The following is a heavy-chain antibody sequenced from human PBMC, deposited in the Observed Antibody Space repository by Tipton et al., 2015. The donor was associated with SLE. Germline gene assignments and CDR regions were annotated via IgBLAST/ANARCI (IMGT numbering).Heavy chain of an antibody. J-gene: IGHJ4*02. CDR1: GGSFSGYY. D-gene: IGHD3-10*01. Sequence: LRLSCAVYGGSFSGYYWSWIRQPPGKGLEWIGEINHSGSTNYNPSLKSRVTISVHTSKNQFSLKLSSVTAADTAVYYCASLRTEYYYGSRADYWGQGTLVTVSS. V-gene: IGHV4-34*01. CDR3: ASLRTEYYYGSRADY. CDR2: INHSGST.